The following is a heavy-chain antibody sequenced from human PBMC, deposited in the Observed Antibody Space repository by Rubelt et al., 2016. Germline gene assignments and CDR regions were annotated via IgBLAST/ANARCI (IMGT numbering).Heavy chain of an antibody. Sequence: QVQLVQSGAEVKKPGASVTVSCKASGYTFTSYAMHWVRQAPGQRLEWMGCINPNSGGTTYAQKLQGRGTMTRDTSISTAYMELSRLRSDDTAVYYCASVDSGSYNYNDYWGQGTLVTVSS. CDR3: ASVDSGSYNYNDY. V-gene: IGHV1-2*02. D-gene: IGHD1-26*01. CDR1: GYTFTSYA. CDR2: INPNSGGT. J-gene: IGHJ4*02.